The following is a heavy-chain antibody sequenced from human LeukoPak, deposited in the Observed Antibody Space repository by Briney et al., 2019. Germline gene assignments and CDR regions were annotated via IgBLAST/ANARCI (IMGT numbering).Heavy chain of an antibody. Sequence: GGSLRLSCAASGFTVGSNYMSWVRQAPGKGLEWVSVIYSGGSTYYADSVKGRFTISRDNSKNTLYLQMNSLRAEDTAVYYCARIGRYYDSSGYRSYYFDYWGQGTLVTVSS. CDR2: IYSGGST. D-gene: IGHD3-22*01. V-gene: IGHV3-66*01. J-gene: IGHJ4*02. CDR3: ARIGRYYDSSGYRSYYFDY. CDR1: GFTVGSNY.